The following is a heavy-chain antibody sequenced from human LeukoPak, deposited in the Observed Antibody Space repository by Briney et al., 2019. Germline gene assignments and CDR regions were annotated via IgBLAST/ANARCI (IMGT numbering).Heavy chain of an antibody. CDR2: ISGSGGST. J-gene: IGHJ4*02. V-gene: IGHV3-23*01. D-gene: IGHD5-18*01. CDR3: ARGGKTAMADY. Sequence: GGSLRLSCAASGFTFSSYAMSWVRQAPGKGLEWVSAISGSGGSTYYADSVKGRFTISREDAKNSVYLQMNGLGAGDTAVYYCARGGKTAMADYWGQGTLVTVSS. CDR1: GFTFSSYA.